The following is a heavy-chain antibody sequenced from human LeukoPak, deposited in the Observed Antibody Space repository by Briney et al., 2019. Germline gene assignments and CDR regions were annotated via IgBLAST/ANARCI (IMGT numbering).Heavy chain of an antibody. V-gene: IGHV1-2*02. CDR1: GYTFTGYY. J-gene: IGHJ4*02. CDR3: ARDPLYCSSTSCSDFDY. CDR2: INPNSGGT. D-gene: IGHD2-2*01. Sequence: VASVKVSCKASGYTFTGYYMHWVRQAPGQGLEWMGWINPNSGGTNYAQKFQGRVTMTRDTSISTAYMELSRLRSDDTAVYYCARDPLYCSSTSCSDFDYWGQGTLVSVSS.